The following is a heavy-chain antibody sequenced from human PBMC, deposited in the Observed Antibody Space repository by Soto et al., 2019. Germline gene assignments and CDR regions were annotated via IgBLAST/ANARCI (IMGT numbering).Heavy chain of an antibody. CDR2: INPNSGGT. CDR3: ARGVCSGGSCYEDEYFQH. Sequence: GASVKVSCKASGYTFTGYYMHWVRQAPGQGLEWMGWINPNSGGTNYAQKFRGWVTMTRDTSISTAYMELSRLRSDDTAVYYCARGVCSGGSCYEDEYFQHWGQGTLVTVS. J-gene: IGHJ1*01. V-gene: IGHV1-2*04. CDR1: GYTFTGYY. D-gene: IGHD2-15*01.